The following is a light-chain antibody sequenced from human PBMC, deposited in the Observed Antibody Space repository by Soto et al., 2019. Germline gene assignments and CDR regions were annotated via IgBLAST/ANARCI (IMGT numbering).Light chain of an antibody. Sequence: EIVMTQSPATLSMSPGERATLSCRASQSVGTNVAWFQQKPGQPPRLLMYGASTWASGIPVRFSGSGLGTGFTLAISSRHHEDVVIYYCHHVNTCTGTFDPGT. J-gene: IGKJ3*01. CDR2: GAS. V-gene: IGKV3-15*01. CDR3: HHVNTCTGT. CDR1: QSVGTN.